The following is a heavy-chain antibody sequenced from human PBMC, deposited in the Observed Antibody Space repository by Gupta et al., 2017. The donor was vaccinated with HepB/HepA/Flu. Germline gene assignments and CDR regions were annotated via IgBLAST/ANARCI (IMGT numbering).Heavy chain of an antibody. J-gene: IGHJ3*02. CDR3: ARVKYYYGSGSSYAFDI. CDR1: GFTFSDHY. D-gene: IGHD3-10*01. CDR2: TRNKANSYTT. Sequence: EVQLVESGGGLVQPGGSLRLSCAASGFTFSDHYMDWVRQAPGKGLEWVGRTRNKANSYTTEYAASVKGRFTISRDDSKNSLYLQMNSLKTEDTAVYYCARVKYYYGSGSSYAFDIWGQGTMVTVSS. V-gene: IGHV3-72*01.